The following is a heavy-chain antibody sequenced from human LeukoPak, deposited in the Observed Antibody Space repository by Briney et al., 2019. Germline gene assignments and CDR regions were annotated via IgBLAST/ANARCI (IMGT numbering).Heavy chain of an antibody. CDR3: ATVGATVTYFDY. CDR1: GYTLTELS. D-gene: IGHD1-26*01. J-gene: IGHJ4*02. CDR2: FDPEDGET. V-gene: IGHV1-24*01. Sequence: ASVKVSCKVSGYTLTELSMHWVRQAPGKGLEWMGGFDPEDGETIYAQKFQGRVTMTEDTSTDTAYMELSSLRSEDTAAYYCATVGATVTYFDYWGQGTLVTVSS.